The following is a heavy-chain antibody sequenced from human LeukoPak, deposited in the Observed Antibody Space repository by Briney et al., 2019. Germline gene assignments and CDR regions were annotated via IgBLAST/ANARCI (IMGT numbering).Heavy chain of an antibody. Sequence: KSSETLSLTCTVSGGSISSGGYFWSWIRQHPGKGLEWIGSISSSGSTLYSPSLKRRVTISVDTSKNQFSLKLSSVTAADTAVYYCARADNLNAFDYWGQGTRVTVSS. CDR2: ISSSGST. J-gene: IGHJ4*02. V-gene: IGHV4-31*03. CDR3: ARADNLNAFDY. CDR1: GGSISSGGYF. D-gene: IGHD1-1*01.